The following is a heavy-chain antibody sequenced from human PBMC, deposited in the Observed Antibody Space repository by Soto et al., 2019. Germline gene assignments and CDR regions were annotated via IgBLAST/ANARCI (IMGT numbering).Heavy chain of an antibody. Sequence: QVQLVESGGRLVKPGGSLRLSCAASGFTFSDYYMNWIRQAPGKGLEWVSYISNSGSTIYSADSVKGRFTISRDNAKNSLFWQMNRLTAEDTAVYYCARGGVPYTSGWGIDSWGKGTLVTVSS. CDR1: GFTFSDYY. J-gene: IGHJ4*02. V-gene: IGHV3-11*01. CDR3: ARGGVPYTSGWGIDS. CDR2: ISNSGSTI. D-gene: IGHD6-19*01.